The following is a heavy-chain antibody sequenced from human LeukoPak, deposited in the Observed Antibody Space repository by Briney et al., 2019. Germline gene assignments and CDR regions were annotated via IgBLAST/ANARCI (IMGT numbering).Heavy chain of an antibody. Sequence: ASVTVSCTASGYTFTGYYMHWVRQAPGQGLGWVGWINPNSGGTNYAQKFQGRVTMTRDTSISTAYMELSRLRSDDTAVYYCARDCSSTSCYIHAFDIWGQGTMVTVSS. J-gene: IGHJ3*02. CDR3: ARDCSSTSCYIHAFDI. D-gene: IGHD2-2*02. CDR1: GYTFTGYY. CDR2: INPNSGGT. V-gene: IGHV1-2*02.